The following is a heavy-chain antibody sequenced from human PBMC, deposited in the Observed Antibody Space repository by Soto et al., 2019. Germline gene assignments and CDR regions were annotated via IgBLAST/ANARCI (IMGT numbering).Heavy chain of an antibody. CDR2: ISYDGSNK. CDR1: GFTFSSYA. V-gene: IGHV3-30-3*02. CDR3: AKPVTASDFLVWFDP. D-gene: IGHD4-4*01. J-gene: IGHJ5*02. Sequence: QVQLVESGGGVVQPGRSLRLSCAASGFTFSSYAMHWVRQAPGKGLEWVAVISYDGSNKYYADSVKGRFTISRDNSKNTLYLQMNSLRAEDTAVYYCAKPVTASDFLVWFDPWGQGTLVTVSS.